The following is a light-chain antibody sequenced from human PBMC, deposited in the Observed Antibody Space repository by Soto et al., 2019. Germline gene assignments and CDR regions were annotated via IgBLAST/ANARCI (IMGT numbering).Light chain of an antibody. V-gene: IGLV1-47*02. CDR3: AAWDDSLSGRYV. Sequence: QSGLTQPPSASGTPGQRVTISCSGSSSNIGSNYVYWYQQLPGTAPKLLIYSNTQRPSGVPDRFSGSKSGTSASLAISGLRSEDEADYYCAAWDDSLSGRYVFGTGTKVTVL. J-gene: IGLJ1*01. CDR1: SSNIGSNY. CDR2: SNT.